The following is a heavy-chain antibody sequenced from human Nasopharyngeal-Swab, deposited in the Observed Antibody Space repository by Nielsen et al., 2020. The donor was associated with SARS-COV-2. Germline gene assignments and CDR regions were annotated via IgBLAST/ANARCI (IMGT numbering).Heavy chain of an antibody. J-gene: IGHJ4*02. D-gene: IGHD4-17*01. CDR3: ASYTTVTTRYDY. Sequence: ASVKVSCKASGYTFTSYGISWVRQAPGQGLEWMGWISAYNGNTNYAQKLQGRVTMTTDTSTSTAYMELRSLRSDDTAVYYCASYTTVTTRYDYWGQGTLVTVSS. CDR2: ISAYNGNT. V-gene: IGHV1-18*01. CDR1: GYTFTSYG.